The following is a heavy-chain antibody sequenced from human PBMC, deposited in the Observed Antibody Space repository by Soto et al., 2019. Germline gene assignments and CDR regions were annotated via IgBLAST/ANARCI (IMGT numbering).Heavy chain of an antibody. V-gene: IGHV4-4*02. J-gene: IGHJ4*02. CDR2: INYSGST. CDR3: ARDREAGSCSGFDY. D-gene: IGHD2-15*01. Sequence: QVQLQESGPGLAKPSGTLSLTCSVSGGSINRSNWWSWVRQSPEKGLEWIGEINYSGSTNYNPSLKSRVTRSVDKSKNQCSLRLSSVTAADTAVYFCARDREAGSCSGFDYWGQGTLVTVSS. CDR1: GGSINRSNW.